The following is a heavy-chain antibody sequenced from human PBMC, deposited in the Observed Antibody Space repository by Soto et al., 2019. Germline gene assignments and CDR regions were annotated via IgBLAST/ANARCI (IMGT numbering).Heavy chain of an antibody. Sequence: PGESLKISCKGSGDIFTNNWIAWVRQTPGKGLEWMGIIYPGDSDTRYRPSFQGQVIISVDKSINTAYLQWSSLKASDTALYYCAKGRSYYYYYGVDVWGQGTKVTVSS. CDR3: AKGRSYYYYYGVDV. J-gene: IGHJ6*02. CDR1: GDIFTNNW. V-gene: IGHV5-51*01. CDR2: IYPGDSDT.